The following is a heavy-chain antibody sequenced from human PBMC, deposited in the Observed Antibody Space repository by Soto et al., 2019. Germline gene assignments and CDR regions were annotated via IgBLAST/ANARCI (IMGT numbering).Heavy chain of an antibody. V-gene: IGHV2-5*02. Sequence: QITLKESGPTLVKPTPTLTLTCTFSGFSLSTDGVGVGWIRQPPGKALEWLALSYWDDDQRYSPSLKTRLTSPKDTSKNQVVLTMTNMDPVDTATYYCAHAYGGTSWPNDAFDVWGQGTVVTVSS. D-gene: IGHD2-2*01. CDR1: GFSLSTDGVG. CDR2: SYWDDDQ. J-gene: IGHJ3*01. CDR3: AHAYGGTSWPNDAFDV.